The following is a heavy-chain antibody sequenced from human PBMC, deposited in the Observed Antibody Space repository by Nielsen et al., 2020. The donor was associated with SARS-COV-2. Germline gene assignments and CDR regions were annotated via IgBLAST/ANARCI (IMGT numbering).Heavy chain of an antibody. CDR1: GYTFTGYY. V-gene: IGHV1-2*06. D-gene: IGHD6-19*01. Sequence: VKVSCKASGYTFTGYYMHWVRQAPGQGLEWMGRINPNSGGTNYAQKFQGRVTMTRDTSISTAYMELSRLRSDDTAVYYCARDQPHRIAVSYYYYYYMDVWGKGTTVTVSS. J-gene: IGHJ6*03. CDR3: ARDQPHRIAVSYYYYYYMDV. CDR2: INPNSGGT.